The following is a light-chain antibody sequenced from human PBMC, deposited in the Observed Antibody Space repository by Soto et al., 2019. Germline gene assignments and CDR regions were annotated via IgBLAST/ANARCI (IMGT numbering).Light chain of an antibody. J-gene: IGLJ1*01. CDR3: SLYIRSSTV. CDR1: SSDVARNNR. CDR2: EVT. V-gene: IGLV2-18*01. Sequence: QSVLTQPPSVSGSPGQSVTISCTGTSSDVARNNRVSWYQQSPDKAPKLMIYEVTNRPSGVPDRFSGSKSGNTASLTISGLQAEDEADYYCSLYIRSSTVFGTGTKLTVL.